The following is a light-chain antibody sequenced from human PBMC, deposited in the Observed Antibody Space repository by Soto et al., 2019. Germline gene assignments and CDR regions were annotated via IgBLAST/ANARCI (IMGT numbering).Light chain of an antibody. J-gene: IGKJ1*01. Sequence: DIQMTQSPSTVSASVGDSVTITCRASQSITTWLTWYQQRPGKAPKLLIYDVSSLQSGVPSRFSGSGSGTEFTLTISSLQPDDFATYYCQQYNSYSFGQGTKVDIK. CDR3: QQYNSYS. CDR1: QSITTW. CDR2: DVS. V-gene: IGKV1-5*01.